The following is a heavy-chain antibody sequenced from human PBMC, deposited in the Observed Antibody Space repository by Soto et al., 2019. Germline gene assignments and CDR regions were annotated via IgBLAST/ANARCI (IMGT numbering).Heavy chain of an antibody. CDR2: VSGDGRTK. D-gene: IGHD4-17*01. V-gene: IGHV3-30*01. J-gene: IGHJ6*02. CDR1: GFTLSTYT. CDR3: ARESLGDYENGHYYSGLDV. Sequence: QVDLVESGGGVVQPGRSLRLSCAASGFTLSTYTIHWVRQAPGKGLQWVALVSGDGRTKRYADSVKGRFTISRDNSKNTVFLQRNSLTPDDTAVYYCARESLGDYENGHYYSGLDVWGQGTTVIVFS.